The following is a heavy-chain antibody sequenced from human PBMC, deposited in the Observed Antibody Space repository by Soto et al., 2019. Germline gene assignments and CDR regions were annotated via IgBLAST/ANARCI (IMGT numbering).Heavy chain of an antibody. Sequence: GASVKVSCKASGGTFSSYAISWVRQAPGQGLEWMGGIIPIFGTANYAQKFQGRVTITADKSTSTAYMELSSLRSEDTAVYYCARPSGALLYYDILTGQEDYCYYGMDVWGQGTTVTVSS. CDR3: ARPSGALLYYDILTGQEDYCYYGMDV. D-gene: IGHD3-9*01. CDR2: IIPIFGTA. V-gene: IGHV1-69*06. J-gene: IGHJ6*02. CDR1: GGTFSSYA.